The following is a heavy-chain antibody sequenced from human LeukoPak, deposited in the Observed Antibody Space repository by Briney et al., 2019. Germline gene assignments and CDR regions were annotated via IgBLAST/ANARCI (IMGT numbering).Heavy chain of an antibody. CDR1: GSTFSSFS. CDR2: ISGSGGST. CDR3: AKALSYCSGGSCYSCFDY. Sequence: PGGSLRLTRSPAGSTFSSFSMSLILLAPGKGLELDSGISGSGGSTYYADSVKGRFTISRDNSKNTLYLQMNSLRAEDTAVYYCAKALSYCSGGSCYSCFDYWGQGTLVTVSS. J-gene: IGHJ4*02. V-gene: IGHV3-23*01. D-gene: IGHD2-15*01.